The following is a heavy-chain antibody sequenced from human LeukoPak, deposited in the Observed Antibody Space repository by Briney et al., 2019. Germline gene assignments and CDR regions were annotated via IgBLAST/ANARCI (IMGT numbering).Heavy chain of an antibody. CDR3: ASGDYYDSSGYYPNAFDI. J-gene: IGHJ3*02. CDR1: GGSISSGDYY. V-gene: IGHV4-30-4*01. D-gene: IGHD3-22*01. Sequence: SQTLSPTCTVSGGSISSGDYYWSWIRQPPGKGLEWIGYIYYSGSTYYNPSLKSRVTISVDTSKNQFSLKLSSVTAADTAVYYCASGDYYDSSGYYPNAFDIWGQGTMVTVSS. CDR2: IYYSGST.